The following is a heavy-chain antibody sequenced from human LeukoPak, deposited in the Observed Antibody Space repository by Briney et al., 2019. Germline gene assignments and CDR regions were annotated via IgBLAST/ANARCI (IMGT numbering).Heavy chain of an antibody. CDR3: VRGLAARGYYYYMDV. D-gene: IGHD6-6*01. J-gene: IGHJ6*03. CDR2: IYYSGST. V-gene: IGHV4-59*12. Sequence: SETLSLTCTVSGGSISSYYWSWIRRPPGKGLEWSGYIYYSGSTYYNPSLKSRVTISVDTSKNQFSLKLSSVTAADTAVYYCVRGLAARGYYYYMDVWGKGTTVTVSS. CDR1: GGSISSYY.